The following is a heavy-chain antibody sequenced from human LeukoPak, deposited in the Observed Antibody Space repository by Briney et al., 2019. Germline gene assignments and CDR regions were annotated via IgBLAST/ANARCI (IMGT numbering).Heavy chain of an antibody. CDR1: GFTFSSYG. Sequence: PGGSLGLSCAASGFTFSSYGMHWVRQAPGKGLEGVAFIRYDGSNKYYADSVKGRFTISRDNSKNTLYLQMNSLRAEDTAVYCCARVDSSGYYDAFDIWGPGTMVTVS. V-gene: IGHV3-30*02. D-gene: IGHD3-22*01. CDR3: ARVDSSGYYDAFDI. CDR2: IRYDGSNK. J-gene: IGHJ3*02.